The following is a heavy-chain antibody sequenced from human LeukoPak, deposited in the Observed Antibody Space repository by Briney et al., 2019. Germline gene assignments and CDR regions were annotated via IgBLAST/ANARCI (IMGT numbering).Heavy chain of an antibody. Sequence: SETLSLTCTVSGGSISSYYWSWIRQPPGKGLEWIGYIYYSGSTNYNPSLKSRVTISVDTSKNQFSLKLSSVTAADTAVYYCARYGGYSGYDYYYYYMDVWGKGTTVTVSS. CDR1: GGSISSYY. V-gene: IGHV4-59*01. D-gene: IGHD5-12*01. J-gene: IGHJ6*03. CDR2: IYYSGST. CDR3: ARYGGYSGYDYYYYYMDV.